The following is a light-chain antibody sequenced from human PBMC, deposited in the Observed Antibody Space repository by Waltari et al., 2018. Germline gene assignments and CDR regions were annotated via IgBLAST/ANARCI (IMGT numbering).Light chain of an antibody. CDR2: GAS. V-gene: IGKV3-15*01. CDR3: QQYNDWPLT. J-gene: IGKJ4*01. Sequence: EILMTQSPATLSVSPGERATLSCRASQSVGRNLAWYQQKPGQAPRLLIYGASTRATGIPATFSGSGSGTEFTLTISSLQSEDFAVYYCQQYNDWPLTFGGGTKVESK. CDR1: QSVGRN.